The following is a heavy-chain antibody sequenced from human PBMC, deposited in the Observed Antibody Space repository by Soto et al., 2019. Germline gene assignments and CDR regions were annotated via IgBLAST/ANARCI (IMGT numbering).Heavy chain of an antibody. CDR1: GDTFSSYA. J-gene: IGHJ4*02. Sequence: GASVKVSCKASGDTFSSYAISWVRQAPGQGLEWMGGIIPIFGTANYAQKFQGRVTITADESTSTAYMELSSLRSEDTAVYYCAIHSSGWEWYFDYWGQGTLVTVSS. V-gene: IGHV1-69*13. D-gene: IGHD6-19*01. CDR2: IIPIFGTA. CDR3: AIHSSGWEWYFDY.